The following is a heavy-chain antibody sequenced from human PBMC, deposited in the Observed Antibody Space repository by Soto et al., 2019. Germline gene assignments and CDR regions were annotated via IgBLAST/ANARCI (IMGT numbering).Heavy chain of an antibody. V-gene: IGHV1-69*12. CDR1: GGTFSNYA. CDR2: IIPIFGTA. Sequence: QVQLVQSGAEVKKPGSSVKVSCKASGGTFSNYAISWVRQAPGQGLEWMGGIIPIFGTAEYAQKFQGRVTSTEGESTSTASSTAYMDLSSLRSEDTAFYYYARARSSSWYYFDLWGQGTLVTVSS. D-gene: IGHD6-13*01. J-gene: IGHJ4*02. CDR3: ARARSSSWYYFDL.